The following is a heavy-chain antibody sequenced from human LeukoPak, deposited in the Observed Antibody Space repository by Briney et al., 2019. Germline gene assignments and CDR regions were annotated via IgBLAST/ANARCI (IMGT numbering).Heavy chain of an antibody. CDR2: INPNSGGT. Sequence: ASVKVSCKASGYTFTGYYMHWVRQAPGQGLEWMGWINPNSGGTNYAQKFQGRVTMTRDTSISTAYMELSRLRSDDTAVYYCASGAVTTSYYYYYYMDVWGKGTTVTVSS. CDR3: ASGAVTTSYYYYYYMDV. CDR1: GYTFTGYY. V-gene: IGHV1-2*02. D-gene: IGHD4-17*01. J-gene: IGHJ6*03.